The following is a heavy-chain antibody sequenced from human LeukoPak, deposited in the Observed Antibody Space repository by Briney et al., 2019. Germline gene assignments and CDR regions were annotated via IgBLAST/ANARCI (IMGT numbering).Heavy chain of an antibody. D-gene: IGHD2-2*01. J-gene: IGHJ6*02. V-gene: IGHV3-30*18. CDR1: GFTFSSYA. Sequence: GGSLRLSCAASGFTFSSYAMSWVRQAPGKGLEWVAVISYDGSNKYYADSVKGRFTISRDNSKNTLYLQMNSLRAEDTAVYYCAKSVVVPAAYYYGMDVWGQGTTVTVSS. CDR2: ISYDGSNK. CDR3: AKSVVVPAAYYYGMDV.